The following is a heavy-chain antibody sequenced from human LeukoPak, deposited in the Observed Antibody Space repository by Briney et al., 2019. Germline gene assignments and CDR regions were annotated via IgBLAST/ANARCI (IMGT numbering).Heavy chain of an antibody. D-gene: IGHD4-23*01. CDR1: GFSLITTTLG. V-gene: IGHV2-5*02. CDR3: AHATNSHFDY. J-gene: IGHJ4*02. CDR2: LFWDDDS. Sequence: ESGPTLVNXTQTLTLTCTFSGFSLITTTLGVGWIRQPPGKALEWLALLFWDDDSRLSPSLESRLTITKDTSKNQVVLTMTDMDPVDTATHYCAHATNSHFDYWGQGTLVTVSS.